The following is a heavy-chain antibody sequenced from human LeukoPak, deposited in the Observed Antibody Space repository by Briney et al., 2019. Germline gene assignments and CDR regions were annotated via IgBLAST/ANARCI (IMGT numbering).Heavy chain of an antibody. J-gene: IGHJ3*02. CDR3: AKTADLVPAAPHDAFDI. CDR1: GFTFSSYA. D-gene: IGHD2-2*01. V-gene: IGHV3-23*01. Sequence: GGSLRLSCAASGFTFSSYAMSWVRQAPGKGLEWVSAISGSGGSTYYADSVKGRFTISRDNSKNTLYLQMNSLRAEDTAVYYCAKTADLVPAAPHDAFDIWGQGTMVTVSS. CDR2: ISGSGGST.